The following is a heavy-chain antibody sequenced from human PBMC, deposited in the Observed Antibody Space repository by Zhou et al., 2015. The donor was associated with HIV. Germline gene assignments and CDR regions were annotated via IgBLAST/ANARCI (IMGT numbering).Heavy chain of an antibody. D-gene: IGHD5-12*01. Sequence: LVQSGTEVRKPGSSVKVSCKASGGTISKFAVNWVRQAPGHGLEWLGGIIPIFGPVNYAQKFQGRVTITADKSTGTAYMELNRLTSEDTAVYYCARVLASYVGIVTTSVQFDFWGQGTLVTVSS. CDR1: GGTISKFA. CDR2: IIPIFGPV. CDR3: ARVLASYVGIVTTSVQFDF. V-gene: IGHV1-69*06. J-gene: IGHJ4*02.